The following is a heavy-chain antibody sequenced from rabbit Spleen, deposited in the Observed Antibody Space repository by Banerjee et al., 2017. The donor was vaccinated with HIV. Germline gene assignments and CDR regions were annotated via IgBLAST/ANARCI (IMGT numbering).Heavy chain of an antibody. D-gene: IGHD4-1*01. CDR2: IAAGSSGSI. CDR1: GFSFSSTSG. J-gene: IGHJ4*01. V-gene: IGHV1S45*01. CDR3: ARDLAGVIGWNFNL. Sequence: QEQLEESGGGLVKPGASLTLTCTASGFSFSSTSGICWVRQAPGKGLEWIACIAAGSSGSIYYASWAKGRFTISKTSSTTVTLQMTSLTAADTATYFCARDLAGVIGWNFNLWGPGTLVTVS.